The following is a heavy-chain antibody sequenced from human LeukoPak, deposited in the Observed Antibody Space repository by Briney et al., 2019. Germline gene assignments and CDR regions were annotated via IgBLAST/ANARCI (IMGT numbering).Heavy chain of an antibody. J-gene: IGHJ6*03. D-gene: IGHD3-16*01. Sequence: SQTLSLTCTVSGDSIRSGDYYWSWIRQPAGKGQEWIGRISSSGSTNYNPSLKSRVTISVDTSKNQFSLKLSSVTAADTAVYYCARGGYYYYYMDVWGQGTLVTVSS. CDR3: ARGGYYYYYMDV. CDR1: GDSIRSGDYY. V-gene: IGHV4-61*02. CDR2: ISSSGST.